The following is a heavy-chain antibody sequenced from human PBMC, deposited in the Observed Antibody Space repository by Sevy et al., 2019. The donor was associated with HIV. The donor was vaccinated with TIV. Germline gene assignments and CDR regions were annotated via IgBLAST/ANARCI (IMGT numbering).Heavy chain of an antibody. Sequence: GGSLRLSCAASGLTVSSNYMSWVRQAPGKGLEWVSVIYSGGSTYYADSVKGRFTISRDNSKNTLYLQMNSLRAEDTAVYYCARGSHYYGSGSYFDYWGQGTLVTVSS. CDR1: GLTVSSNY. CDR2: IYSGGST. CDR3: ARGSHYYGSGSYFDY. D-gene: IGHD3-10*01. V-gene: IGHV3-53*01. J-gene: IGHJ4*02.